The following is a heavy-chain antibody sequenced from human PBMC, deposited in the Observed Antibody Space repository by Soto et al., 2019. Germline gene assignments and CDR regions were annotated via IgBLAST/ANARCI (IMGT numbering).Heavy chain of an antibody. CDR2: TNSDAVHT. V-gene: IGHV3-74*01. J-gene: IGHJ5*02. CDR3: VRDCHCITTSCYGNWFDP. CDR1: VLTFSTSR. Sequence: GALRVSCAVSVLTFSTSRMHWIRQVPGKGLEWVPRTNSDAVHTYSADCVKGRFTISRDNAKNTLHFEMNSPSPEDTAVSYCVRDCHCITTSCYGNWFDPWGQVSLVPVSS. D-gene: IGHD2-2*01.